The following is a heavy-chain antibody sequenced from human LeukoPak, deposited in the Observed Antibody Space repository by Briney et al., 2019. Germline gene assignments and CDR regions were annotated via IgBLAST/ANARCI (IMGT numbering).Heavy chain of an antibody. CDR1: GFTFSSYW. CDR2: IKQDGSEK. CDR3: ARERFGEFRISYYFDY. J-gene: IGHJ4*02. D-gene: IGHD3-10*01. Sequence: PGGSLRLSCAASGFTFSSYWMSWVRQAPGKGLEGVANIKQDGSEKYYVDSVKGRFTISRDNAKNSLYLQMNSLRAEDTAVYYCARERFGEFRISYYFDYWGQGTLVTVSS. V-gene: IGHV3-7*01.